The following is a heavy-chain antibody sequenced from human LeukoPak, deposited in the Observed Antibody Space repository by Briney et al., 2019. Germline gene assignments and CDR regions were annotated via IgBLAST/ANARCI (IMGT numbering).Heavy chain of an antibody. Sequence: SETLSLTCTVSGGSISSGAYYWSWIRQHPGKGLEWIGYIYYSGSTNYNPSLKSRVTISVDKSKNQFSLKLSSVTAADTAVYYCATTYSSSRKNTFGHWGQGTLVTVSS. V-gene: IGHV4-31*09. CDR3: ATTYSSSRKNTFGH. D-gene: IGHD6-13*01. J-gene: IGHJ4*02. CDR2: IYYSGST. CDR1: GGSISSGAYY.